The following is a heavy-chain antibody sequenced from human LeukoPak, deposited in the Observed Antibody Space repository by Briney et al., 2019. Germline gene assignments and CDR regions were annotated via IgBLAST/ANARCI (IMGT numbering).Heavy chain of an antibody. J-gene: IGHJ4*02. Sequence: GESLKISCKGSGYSFTSYWIGWVRQMPGKGLECMGIIYPGDSDTRYSPSFQGQVTISADKYISTAYLQWSSLKASDTATYYCARLQGWYTAGNFDYWGQGTLVTVSS. CDR3: ARLQGWYTAGNFDY. D-gene: IGHD6-19*01. CDR2: IYPGDSDT. CDR1: GYSFTSYW. V-gene: IGHV5-51*01.